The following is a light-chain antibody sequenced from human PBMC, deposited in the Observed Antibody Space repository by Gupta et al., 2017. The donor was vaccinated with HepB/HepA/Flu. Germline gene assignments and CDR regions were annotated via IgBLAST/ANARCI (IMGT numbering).Light chain of an antibody. V-gene: IGKV4-1*01. CDR3: QQYYSTPWT. J-gene: IGKJ1*01. CDR2: WAS. CDR1: QSDLYSSNNKNY. Sequence: DIATPQSPASLAVSLGKRAPINCKSSQSDLYSSNNKNYLAWYQQKPGQPPKLLIYWASTRESGVPGRCSGSGSGTDFTITISSLQAEDVAVYYCQQYYSTPWTFGQGTKVEIK.